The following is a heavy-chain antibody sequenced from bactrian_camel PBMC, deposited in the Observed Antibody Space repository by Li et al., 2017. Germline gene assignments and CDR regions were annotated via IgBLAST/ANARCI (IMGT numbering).Heavy chain of an antibody. CDR1: GFTFSYYD. D-gene: IGHD5*01. V-gene: IGHV3S40*01. J-gene: IGHJ4*01. CDR2: INRASDMT. Sequence: DVQLVESGGGLVQPGGSLRLSCAASGFTFSYYDMSWVRQPPGKGLEWVSGINRASDMTDYADCVKGRINITQDKVANTVWLQMNSLKPEDTGLYYCSPHIEGVRCTALGYWGQQGTQVTVS.